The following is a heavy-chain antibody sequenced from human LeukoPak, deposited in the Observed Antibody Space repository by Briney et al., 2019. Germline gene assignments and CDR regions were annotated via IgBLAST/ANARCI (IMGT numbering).Heavy chain of an antibody. CDR3: GRLGTTSRYRQIDY. V-gene: IGHV3-7*01. CDR2: IKQDGSEK. D-gene: IGHD1-1*01. CDR1: GFTFSSYW. Sequence: GGSLRLSCAASGFTFSSYWMSWVRQAPGKGLEWVANIKQDGSEKYYVDSVKGRFTISRDNAKNSLYLQMNSLRAEDTAVYYCGRLGTTSRYRQIDYWGQGTLVTVSS. J-gene: IGHJ4*02.